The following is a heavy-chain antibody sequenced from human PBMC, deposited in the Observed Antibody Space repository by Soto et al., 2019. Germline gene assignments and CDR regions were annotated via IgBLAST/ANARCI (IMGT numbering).Heavy chain of an antibody. CDR3: ARQPSRGLLFYFYGMDV. CDR2: IYPGDSDT. V-gene: IGHV5-51*01. Sequence: GESLKISCKGSGYSFTSYWIGWVRKMPGKGLEWMGIIYPGDSDTRYSPSFQGQVTISADKSISTAYLQWSSLKASDTAMYYCARQPSRGLLFYFYGMDVWGQGTTVTVSS. CDR1: GYSFTSYW. D-gene: IGHD3-22*01. J-gene: IGHJ6*02.